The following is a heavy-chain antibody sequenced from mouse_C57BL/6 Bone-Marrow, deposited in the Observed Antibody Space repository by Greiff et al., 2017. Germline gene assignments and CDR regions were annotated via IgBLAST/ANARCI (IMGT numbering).Heavy chain of an antibody. CDR2: SYPGSGST. V-gene: IGHV1-55*01. CDR3: ASYGSRIDY. J-gene: IGHJ2*01. D-gene: IGHD1-1*01. CDR1: GYTFTSYW. Sequence: QVQLQQPGAELVKPGASVKMSCKASGYTFTSYWITWVKQRPGQGLEWIGESYPGSGSTNYNEKFKSKATLTVDTSSSTAYMQLSSLTSEDSAVYYCASYGSRIDYWGQGTTLTVSS.